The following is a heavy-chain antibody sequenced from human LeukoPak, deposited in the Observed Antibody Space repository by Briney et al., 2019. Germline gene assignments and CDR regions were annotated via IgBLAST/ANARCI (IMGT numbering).Heavy chain of an antibody. D-gene: IGHD6-13*01. CDR3: ARASISAAGPGVIDY. CDR1: GYTFTGYY. CDR2: INPNSGGT. Sequence: ASVKVSCKASGYTFTGYYMHWVRQAPGQGLEWMGWINPNSGGTNYAQKFQGRVTMTRDTSISTAYMELSRLRSDDTAVYYCARASISAAGPGVIDYWGQGTLVTVSS. V-gene: IGHV1-2*02. J-gene: IGHJ4*02.